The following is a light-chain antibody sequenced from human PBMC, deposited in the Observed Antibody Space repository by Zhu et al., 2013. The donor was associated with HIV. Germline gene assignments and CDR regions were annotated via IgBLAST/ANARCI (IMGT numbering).Light chain of an antibody. CDR2: DAS. J-gene: IGKJ3*01. CDR1: QGISSS. CDR3: QQSYSTPST. V-gene: IGKV1-13*02. Sequence: AIQLTQSPSSLYASVGDRVTITCRASQGISSSLAWYQQKPGKAPKLLIHDASTLESGVPSRFSGSGSGTEFTLTISSLQPEDFATYYCQQSYSTPSTFGPGTKVD.